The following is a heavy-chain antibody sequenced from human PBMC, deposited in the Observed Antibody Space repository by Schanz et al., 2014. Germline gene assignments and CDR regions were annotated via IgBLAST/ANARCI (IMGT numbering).Heavy chain of an antibody. Sequence: EVQLVESGGGLIQPGGSLRLSCAVSGFTVSSNYMSWVRQAPGKGLEWVSRINSDGSSASYADSVKGRFTISRDNAKNTLYLQMNSVRAEDSAVYFCARDGGRDGYNLAFDVWGQGTLVTVSS. CDR1: GFTVSSNY. CDR2: INSDGSSA. D-gene: IGHD5-12*01. CDR3: ARDGGRDGYNLAFDV. J-gene: IGHJ3*01. V-gene: IGHV3-74*01.